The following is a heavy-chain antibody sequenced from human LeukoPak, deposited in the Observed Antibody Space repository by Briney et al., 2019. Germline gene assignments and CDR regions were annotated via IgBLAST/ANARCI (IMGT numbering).Heavy chain of an antibody. CDR3: ARDNYIAAAGTGWFDP. V-gene: IGHV4-59*01. CDR1: GGSISSYY. J-gene: IGHJ5*02. D-gene: IGHD6-13*01. CDR2: IYYSGST. Sequence: PSETLSLTCTVSGGSISSYYWTWIRQPPGKGLEWIGYIYYSGSTNYNPSLKSRVTISVDTSKNQFSLKLSSVTAADTAVYYCARDNYIAAAGTGWFDPWGQGTLVTVSS.